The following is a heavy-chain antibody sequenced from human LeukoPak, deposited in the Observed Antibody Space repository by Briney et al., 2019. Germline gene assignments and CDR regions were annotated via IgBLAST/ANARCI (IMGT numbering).Heavy chain of an antibody. D-gene: IGHD3-10*01. J-gene: IGHJ4*02. V-gene: IGHV3-30*02. CDR2: IRYDGSNK. CDR3: ANPRPTMVRGVRALD. Sequence: TGGSLRLSCAASGFTFSSYGMHWVRQAPGKGLEWVAFIRYDGSNKYYADSVKGRFTISRDNSKNTLYLQMNSLRAEDTAVYYCANPRPTMVRGVRALDWGQGTLVTVSS. CDR1: GFTFSSYG.